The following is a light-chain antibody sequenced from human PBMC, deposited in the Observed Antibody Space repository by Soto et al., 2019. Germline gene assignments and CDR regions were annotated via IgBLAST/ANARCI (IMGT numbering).Light chain of an antibody. V-gene: IGLV2-14*03. CDR1: SSDVGGYIY. Sequence: QSVRTQPASVSGSPGQSITISCTGTSSDVGGYIYVSWYQHHPGKAPKLMIYDVSNRPSGVSNRFSGSKSGNTASLTISGLQAEDEAVYYCSSYTSSSTPYVFGTGTKVTVL. J-gene: IGLJ1*01. CDR2: DVS. CDR3: SSYTSSSTPYV.